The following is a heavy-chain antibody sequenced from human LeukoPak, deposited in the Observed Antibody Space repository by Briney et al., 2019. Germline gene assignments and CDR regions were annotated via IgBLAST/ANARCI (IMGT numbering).Heavy chain of an antibody. CDR2: IRYDGSNK. D-gene: IGHD5-24*01. CDR3: ARDWDGYNSLDY. J-gene: IGHJ4*02. V-gene: IGHV3-30*02. CDR1: GFTFSSYG. Sequence: GGSLRLSCAASGFTFSSYGMHWVRQAPGKGLEWVAFIRYDGSNKYYADSVKGRFTISRDNSKNTLYLQMNSLRAEDTAVYYCARDWDGYNSLDYWGQGTLVTVSS.